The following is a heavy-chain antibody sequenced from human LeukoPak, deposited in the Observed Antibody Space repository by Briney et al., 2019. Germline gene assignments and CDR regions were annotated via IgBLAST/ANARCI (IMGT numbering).Heavy chain of an antibody. D-gene: IGHD1-26*01. J-gene: IGHJ4*02. CDR1: GFTFGDYA. CDR2: ISGSGGST. CDR3: AKVRRELLDYFDY. V-gene: IGHV3-23*01. Sequence: GGSLRLSCTASGFTFGDYAMSWVRQAPGKGLEWVSAISGSGGSTYYADSVKGRFTISRDNSKNTLYLQMNSLRAEDTAVYYCAKVRRELLDYFDYWGQGTLVTVSS.